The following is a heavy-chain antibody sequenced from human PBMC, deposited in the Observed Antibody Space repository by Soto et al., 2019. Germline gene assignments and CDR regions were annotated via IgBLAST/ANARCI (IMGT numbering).Heavy chain of an antibody. CDR1: GGSISSSSYY. CDR3: AMSLWFGNTPNWFDP. V-gene: IGHV4-39*01. CDR2: IYYSGHT. Sequence: PSETLSLTCNVSGGSISSSSYYWGWIRQPPGKGLEWIASIYYSGHTYYNPSLKSRVTISVDTSKNQFSLKLSSVTAADTAVYYCAMSLWFGNTPNWFDPWGQGTLVTSPQ. J-gene: IGHJ5*02. D-gene: IGHD3-10*01.